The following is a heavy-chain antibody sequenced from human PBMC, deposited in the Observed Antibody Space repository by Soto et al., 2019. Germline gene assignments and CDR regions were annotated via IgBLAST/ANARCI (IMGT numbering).Heavy chain of an antibody. CDR2: ISAYNGNT. V-gene: IGHV1-18*01. J-gene: IGHJ6*03. CDR3: ARSGGLRSSPRGSDYYYYMDV. CDR1: GYTFTSYG. Sequence: ASVKVSCKASGYTFTSYGISWVRQAPGQGLEWMGWISAYNGNTNYAQKLQGRVTMTTDTSTSTAYMELRSLRSDDTAVYYCARSGGLRSSPRGSDYYYYMDVWGKGTTVTVSS. D-gene: IGHD6-6*01.